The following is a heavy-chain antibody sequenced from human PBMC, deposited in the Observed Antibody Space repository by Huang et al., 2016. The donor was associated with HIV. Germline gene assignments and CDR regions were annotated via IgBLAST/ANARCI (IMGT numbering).Heavy chain of an antibody. CDR1: GFSISSYW. Sequence: EVQLVESGGGLVQTGGSLRLSCAAFGFSISSYWMHWVRQAPGKGLVWCSRINSDGSSTSYADSVKGRFTISRDNAKNTLYLQMNSLRAEDTAVYYCARDPRIQSWLNFFDYWGQGTLVSVSS. V-gene: IGHV3-74*01. D-gene: IGHD3-22*01. CDR2: INSDGSST. J-gene: IGHJ4*02. CDR3: ARDPRIQSWLNFFDY.